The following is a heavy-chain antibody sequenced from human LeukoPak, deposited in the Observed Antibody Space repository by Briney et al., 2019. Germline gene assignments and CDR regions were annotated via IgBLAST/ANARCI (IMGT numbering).Heavy chain of an antibody. CDR1: GFTFSSYS. Sequence: GGSLRLSCAASGFTFSSYSMNWVRQAPGKGLGWVSSISSSSYIYYADSVKGRFTISRDNAKNSLYLQMNSLRAEDTAVYYCARANWDCSSTSCSPYWGQGTLVTVSS. D-gene: IGHD2-2*01. CDR2: ISSSSYI. CDR3: ARANWDCSSTSCSPY. V-gene: IGHV3-21*01. J-gene: IGHJ4*02.